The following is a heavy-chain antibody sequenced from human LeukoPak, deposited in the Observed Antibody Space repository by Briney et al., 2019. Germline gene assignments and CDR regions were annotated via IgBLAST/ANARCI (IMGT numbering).Heavy chain of an antibody. J-gene: IGHJ6*02. CDR2: INTNTGNP. Sequence: GASVKVSCKASGYTFTNNYLHWVRQAPGQGLEWMGWINTNTGNPTYAQGFTGRFVFSLDTSVSTAYLQISSLKAEDTAVYYCARDILTGYYYYGMDVWGQGTTVTVSS. V-gene: IGHV7-4-1*02. D-gene: IGHD3-9*01. CDR1: GYTFTNNY. CDR3: ARDILTGYYYYGMDV.